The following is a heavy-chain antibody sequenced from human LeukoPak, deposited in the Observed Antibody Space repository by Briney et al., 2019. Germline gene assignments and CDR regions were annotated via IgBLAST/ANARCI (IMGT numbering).Heavy chain of an antibody. V-gene: IGHV3-23*01. Sequence: PGGSLRLSCAASGFTFSSYAMSWVRQAPGKGLEWVSAISGGAGSTYYADSVKGRFTISRDNSKNTLYLQMNSLRAEDTAVYYCAKGSYCSSTTCYGVADRIDYWGQGTLVTVSS. D-gene: IGHD2-2*01. CDR2: ISGGAGST. CDR1: GFTFSSYA. CDR3: AKGSYCSSTTCYGVADRIDY. J-gene: IGHJ4*02.